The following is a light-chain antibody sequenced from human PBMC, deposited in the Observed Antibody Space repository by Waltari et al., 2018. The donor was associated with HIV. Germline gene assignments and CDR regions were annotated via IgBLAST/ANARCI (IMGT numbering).Light chain of an antibody. CDR1: SGAVTGVNY. CDR2: ATT. Sequence: QTVVTQEPSLTVSPGGTVTLTCGSSSGAVTGVNYANWFQPKPGQAPRALVYATTNKHSWTPARLSGSILGDKAALTLSGVLPEDEADYYCLLYHDDSRPGVFGGGTHLTVL. V-gene: IGLV7-43*01. J-gene: IGLJ3*02. CDR3: LLYHDDSRPGV.